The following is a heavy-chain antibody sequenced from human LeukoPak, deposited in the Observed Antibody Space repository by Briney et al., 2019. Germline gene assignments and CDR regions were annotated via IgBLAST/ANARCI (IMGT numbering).Heavy chain of an antibody. CDR3: ARESSYDYAEYFQH. CDR2: INPNSGGT. V-gene: IGHV1-2*02. D-gene: IGHD4-11*01. CDR1: GYTFTGYY. Sequence: ASVKVSCKASGYTFTGYYMHWVRQAPGQGLEWMGWINPNSGGTNYAQKFQGRVTMTRDTSISTAYMELSRLRSDDTAVYYCARESSYDYAEYFQHWGQGALVTVSS. J-gene: IGHJ1*01.